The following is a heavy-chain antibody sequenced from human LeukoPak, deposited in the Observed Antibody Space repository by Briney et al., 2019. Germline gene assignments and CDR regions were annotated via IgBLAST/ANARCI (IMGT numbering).Heavy chain of an antibody. CDR3: AKDQDGYFDY. CDR1: GFTFSSYG. V-gene: IGHV3-30*18. CDR2: ISYDGSNK. Sequence: PGRSLRLSCAASGFTFSSYGMHWVRQAPGKGLEWVAVISYDGSNKYYADSVKGRFTISRDNSKNTLYLQMNSLRAEDTAVYYCAKDQDGYFDYWGQGTLVTVSS. J-gene: IGHJ4*02.